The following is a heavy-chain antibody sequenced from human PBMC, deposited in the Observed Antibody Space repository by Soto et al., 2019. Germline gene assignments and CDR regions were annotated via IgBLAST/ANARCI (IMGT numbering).Heavy chain of an antibody. D-gene: IGHD3-3*02. CDR2: IYYSGST. CDR1: GGSISSSSYY. V-gene: IGHV4-39*01. J-gene: IGHJ5*02. Sequence: QLELQESGPGLVKPSETLSLTCTVSGGSISSSSYYWGWIRQPPGKGLEWIGSIYYSGSTYYNPSFKRRVTISVDTSKNQFSLKLSSVTAADTAVYYCASPKIAFYNWFDPWGQGTLVTVSS. CDR3: ASPKIAFYNWFDP.